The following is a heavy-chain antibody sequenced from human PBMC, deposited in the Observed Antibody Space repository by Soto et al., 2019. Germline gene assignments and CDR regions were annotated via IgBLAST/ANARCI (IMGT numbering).Heavy chain of an antibody. CDR3: ARRGDVPYYYYGMDV. Sequence: QVQLVQSGAEVKKPGASVKVSCKASGYTFTSYGISWVRQAPGQGLEWMEWINGYNGNTNHAQNLKARVTMSTDTPTSTAYMELRSLRSADSAVYYSARRGDVPYYYYGMDVWGQGTTVTVSS. J-gene: IGHJ6*02. V-gene: IGHV1-18*01. CDR1: GYTFTSYG. CDR2: INGYNGNT. D-gene: IGHD3-16*01.